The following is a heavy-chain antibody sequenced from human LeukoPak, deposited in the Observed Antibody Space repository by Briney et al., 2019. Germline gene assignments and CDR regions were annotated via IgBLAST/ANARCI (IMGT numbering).Heavy chain of an antibody. CDR3: ARENTTRAFDI. J-gene: IGHJ3*02. CDR2: IYYSGST. Sequence: SETLSLTRTVSGGSISSYYWSWIRQPPGKGLEWIGYIYYSGSTNYNPSLKSRVTISVDTSKNQFSLKLSSVTAADTAVYYCARENTTRAFDIWGQGTMVTVSS. CDR1: GGSISSYY. D-gene: IGHD1-1*01. V-gene: IGHV4-59*01.